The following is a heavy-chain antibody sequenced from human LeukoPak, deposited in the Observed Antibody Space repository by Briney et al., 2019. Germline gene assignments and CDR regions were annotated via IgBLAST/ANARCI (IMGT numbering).Heavy chain of an antibody. CDR3: AARPYYYYYMDV. J-gene: IGHJ6*03. CDR1: GYTFTSYD. CDR2: MNPNSGNT. V-gene: IGHV1-8*01. Sequence: GASVKVSCKASGYTFTSYDINWVRQATGQGLEWMGWMNPNSGNTGYAQKFQGRVTMTRNTSISTAYMELSSLRSEDTAVYYCAARPYYYYYMDVWGKGTTVTVSS.